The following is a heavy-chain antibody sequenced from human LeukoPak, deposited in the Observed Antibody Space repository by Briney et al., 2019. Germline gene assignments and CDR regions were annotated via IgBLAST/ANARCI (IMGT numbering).Heavy chain of an antibody. CDR1: GGSISSGTYY. Sequence: SETLSLTCTVSGGSISSGTYYWSWIRQPAGTGLEWIGRIYSSGSTYYNPSLKRRVTLSVDTSKNQFCLKLSSVTAADTAVYYCARQKAVAGSYYYYYYMDVWGKGTTVTISS. CDR3: ARQKAVAGSYYYYYYMDV. V-gene: IGHV4-61*02. J-gene: IGHJ6*03. D-gene: IGHD6-19*01. CDR2: IYSSGST.